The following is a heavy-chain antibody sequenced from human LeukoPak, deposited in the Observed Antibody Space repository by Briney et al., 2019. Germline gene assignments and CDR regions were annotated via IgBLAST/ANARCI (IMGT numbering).Heavy chain of an antibody. D-gene: IGHD5-18*01. CDR2: ISSSGSTI. V-gene: IGHV3-11*04. CDR1: GFTFSDYY. J-gene: IGHJ3*02. Sequence: GGSLRLSCAASGFTFSDYYMSWIRQAPGKGLEWVSYISSSGSTIYYADSVKGRFTISRDKAKNSLYLQMNSLRAEDTAVYYCANGRYSYGYKNAFDIWGQGTMVTVSS. CDR3: ANGRYSYGYKNAFDI.